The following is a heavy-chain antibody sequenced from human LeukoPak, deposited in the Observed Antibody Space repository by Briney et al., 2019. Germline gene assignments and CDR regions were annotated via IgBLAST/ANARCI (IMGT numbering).Heavy chain of an antibody. J-gene: IGHJ4*03. D-gene: IGHD2-15*01. V-gene: IGHV3-48*04. CDR2: ISSSSSTI. CDR3: AKELRPNDY. CDR1: GFTFSSYS. Sequence: GGSLRLSCAASGFTFSSYSMNWVRQAPGKGLEWLSYISSSSSTIYYADSVQGRFTISRDNSMDTLYLQMNSLRVEDTAVYYCAKELRPNDYWGQGTLVTVSS.